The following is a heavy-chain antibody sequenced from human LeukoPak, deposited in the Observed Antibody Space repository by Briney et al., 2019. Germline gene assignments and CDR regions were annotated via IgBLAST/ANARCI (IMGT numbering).Heavy chain of an antibody. J-gene: IGHJ4*02. CDR1: GFTFSSYA. CDR2: ISYDGSNK. V-gene: IGHV3-30*04. CDR3: ARDFADGPLD. Sequence: GRSLRLSCAASGFTFSSYAMHWVRQAPGKGLEWVAVISYDGSNKYYADSVKGRFTISRDNSKNTLYLQMNGLRAEDTAVYYCARDFADGPLDWGQGTLVTVSS.